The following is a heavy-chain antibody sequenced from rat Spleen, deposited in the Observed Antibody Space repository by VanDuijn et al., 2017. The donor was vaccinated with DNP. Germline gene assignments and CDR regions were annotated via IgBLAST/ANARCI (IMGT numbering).Heavy chain of an antibody. V-gene: IGHV5-58*01. J-gene: IGHJ2*01. Sequence: EVQLVETGGGLVQPGRSLKLSCVASGFTFSGYWMYWIRQAPGKGLEWVATINTDGDTTYYPDSVKGRFTVSRDNAENTVCLQMNSLRSEDTATYYCASNNYFDYWGQGVMVTVSS. CDR1: GFTFSGYW. CDR2: INTDGDTT. CDR3: ASNNYFDY.